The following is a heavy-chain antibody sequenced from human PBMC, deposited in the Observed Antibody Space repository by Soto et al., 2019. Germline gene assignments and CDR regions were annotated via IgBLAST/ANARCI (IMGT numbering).Heavy chain of an antibody. V-gene: IGHV3-64*01. D-gene: IGHD6-13*01. Sequence: GGSLRLCCAASGFTFSSYAMHWVRQAPGKGLEYVSAISSNGGSTYYANSVKGRFSISRDDSENSLYLQMNSLATEDTAVYYCVGPPGLEPGGRNWGQGTLVTVSS. J-gene: IGHJ4*02. CDR2: ISSNGGST. CDR1: GFTFSSYA. CDR3: VGPPGLEPGGRN.